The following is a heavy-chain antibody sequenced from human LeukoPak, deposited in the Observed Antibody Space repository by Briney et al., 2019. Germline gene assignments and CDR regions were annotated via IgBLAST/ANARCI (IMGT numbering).Heavy chain of an antibody. J-gene: IGHJ4*02. D-gene: IGHD5-18*01. CDR1: CASVTSQY. V-gene: IGHV4-4*07. Sequence: SETLSLTCTVSCASVTSQYWNWIRQPAGKGLEWIGRIYISGTTKYNPSLMSRVTISVDKSKNQFSLNLTSVTAADTAVYYCVGDRDTAMGPYFDSWGQGILVTVSS. CDR3: VGDRDTAMGPYFDS. CDR2: IYISGTT.